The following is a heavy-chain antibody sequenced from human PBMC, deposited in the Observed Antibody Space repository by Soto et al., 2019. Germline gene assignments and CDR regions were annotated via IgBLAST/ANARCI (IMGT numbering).Heavy chain of an antibody. J-gene: IGHJ4*02. D-gene: IGHD3-22*01. CDR2: ISYSGMT. V-gene: IGHV4-39*01. CDR3: ATYSYILDNSGYHDV. CDR1: GGSMRRSSYY. Sequence: SETLSLTCTVSGGSMRRSSYYWGWIRQTPGTGLEWIASISYSGMTYYRHSLKGRVAISLDRSQNQFSLRLHSMTAEETALYYCATYSYILDNSGYHDVWGQGLQDT.